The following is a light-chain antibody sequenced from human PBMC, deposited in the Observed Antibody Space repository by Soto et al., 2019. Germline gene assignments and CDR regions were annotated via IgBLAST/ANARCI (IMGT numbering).Light chain of an antibody. V-gene: IGLV2-8*01. CDR1: RNDIGAYEF. Sequence: QSVLTQPPSASGSPGQSVTISCTGTRNDIGAYEFVSWYQHHPGKAPKLIIYEVVQRPSGVPDRFSGSKSGNTASLTVSGLQAADEADYYCKSYAGNNTYVFGTGTKVT. CDR3: KSYAGNNTYV. CDR2: EVV. J-gene: IGLJ1*01.